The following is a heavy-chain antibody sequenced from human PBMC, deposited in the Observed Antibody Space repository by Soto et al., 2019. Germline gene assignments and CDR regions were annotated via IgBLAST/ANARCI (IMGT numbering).Heavy chain of an antibody. Sequence: EAQLLASGGGLVQPGGSLRLSCVGSGFTFRDHAMRWVRQAPGRGLEWVSAISANGGSIQHADSVKGRFSVARDNAKNTVYLQLDNLRTEDSAVYYCAKDRYYDTPGWFDPWRQGSRVIVSS. CDR3: AKDRYYDTPGWFDP. J-gene: IGHJ5*02. D-gene: IGHD3-22*01. CDR2: ISANGGSI. CDR1: GFTFRDHA. V-gene: IGHV3-23*01.